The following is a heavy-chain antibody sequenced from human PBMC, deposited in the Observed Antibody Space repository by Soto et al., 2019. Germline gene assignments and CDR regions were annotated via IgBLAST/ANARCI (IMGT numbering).Heavy chain of an antibody. V-gene: IGHV1-46*01. CDR1: GDTFTDYY. Sequence: ASVKVSCKASGDTFTDYYMPWVRQAPGQGLKWMGIINPSTGSTSYAQKLQGRVTMTTDTSTSTVYMELSSLRSEDTAVYYCARLFSPPHDLGLYLGPHCYGMDVWSQGTTVTVAS. CDR3: ARLFSPPHDLGLYLGPHCYGMDV. D-gene: IGHD3-16*01. CDR2: INPSTGST. J-gene: IGHJ6*02.